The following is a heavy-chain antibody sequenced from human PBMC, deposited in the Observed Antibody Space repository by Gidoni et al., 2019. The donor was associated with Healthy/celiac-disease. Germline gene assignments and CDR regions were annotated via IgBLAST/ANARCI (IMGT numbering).Heavy chain of an antibody. J-gene: IGHJ4*02. CDR2: ISYDESNK. CDR3: GSSGWLF. CDR1: GFTFSSYG. Sequence: QVQLVESGGGVAPPGRPLRLSCAASGFTFSSYGMHWVRQAPGKGLGWVAFISYDESNKYYADSMKGRFTISRDNSKNTLYLQMNSLRAEDTAVYYCGSSGWLFWGQGTLVTVSS. V-gene: IGHV3-33*01. D-gene: IGHD6-19*01.